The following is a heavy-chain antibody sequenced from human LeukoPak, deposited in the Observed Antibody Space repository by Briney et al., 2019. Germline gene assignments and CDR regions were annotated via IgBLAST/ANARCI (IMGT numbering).Heavy chain of an antibody. CDR3: AKRDSSGSYYFDY. V-gene: IGHV3-23*01. Sequence: GESLRLSCAASGFTFSSYDMSWVRQAPGKGLEWVSTINSYGAYTYYADSVRGRFTISRDNSKNTLYLQMNSLRAEDTAVFYCAKRDSSGSYYFDYWGQGTLVTVSS. D-gene: IGHD3-22*01. J-gene: IGHJ4*02. CDR1: GFTFSSYD. CDR2: INSYGAYT.